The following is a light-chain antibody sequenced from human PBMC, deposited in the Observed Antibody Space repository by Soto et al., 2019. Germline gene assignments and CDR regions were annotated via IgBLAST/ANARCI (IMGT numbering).Light chain of an antibody. CDR1: QSVYSY. J-gene: IGKJ1*01. CDR2: DAS. CDR3: QQRSNWPRT. Sequence: DIVLTQSPATLSLSPGERATLSCRASQSVYSYLAWYQQRPGQAPRLLIYDASNRATGIPARFSGSGSGTDFTLTISSLEPEDFAVYYCQQRSNWPRTFGQGTKVDIK. V-gene: IGKV3-11*01.